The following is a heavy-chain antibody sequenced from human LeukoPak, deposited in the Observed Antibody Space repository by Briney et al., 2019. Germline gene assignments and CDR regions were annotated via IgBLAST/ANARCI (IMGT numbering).Heavy chain of an antibody. CDR2: IYYSGST. CDR1: GGSVSSGSYY. J-gene: IGHJ6*03. Sequence: SETLSLTCTVSGGSVSSGSYYWSWIRELTGKGLEWIGYIYYSGSTKYNPSLKSRVTISIDTSKNQFSLKLSSVTAADTVMYYCAGVVGGSYSMDVWGQGTTVTVSS. CDR3: AGVVGGSYSMDV. D-gene: IGHD1-26*01. V-gene: IGHV4-61*01.